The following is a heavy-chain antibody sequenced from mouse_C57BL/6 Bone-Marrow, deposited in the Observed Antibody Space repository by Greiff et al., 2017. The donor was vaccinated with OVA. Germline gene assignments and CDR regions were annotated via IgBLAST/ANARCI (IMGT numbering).Heavy chain of an antibody. Sequence: EVMLVESGEGLVKPGGSLKLSCAASGFTFSSYAMSWVRQTPEKRLEWVAYISSGGDYIYYADTVKGRFTISRDNARNTLSLQMSSLKSEDTAMYYCTREGYYGSSQLGFAYWGQGTLVTVSA. J-gene: IGHJ3*01. CDR2: ISSGGDYI. CDR3: TREGYYGSSQLGFAY. D-gene: IGHD1-1*01. V-gene: IGHV5-9-1*02. CDR1: GFTFSSYA.